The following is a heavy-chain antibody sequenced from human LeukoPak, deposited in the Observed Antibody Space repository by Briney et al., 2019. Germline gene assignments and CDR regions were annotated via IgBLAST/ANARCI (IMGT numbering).Heavy chain of an antibody. CDR1: GYTFTGYY. J-gene: IGHJ6*03. D-gene: IGHD6-6*01. V-gene: IGHV1-8*03. CDR3: ARVGSSSRYYYYMDV. CDR2: MNPNSGNT. Sequence: ASVKVSCKASGYTFTGYYMHWVRQAPGQGLEWMGWMNPNSGNTGYAQKFQGRVTITRNTSISTAYMELSSLRSEDTAVYYCARVGSSSRYYYYMDVWGKGTTVTVSS.